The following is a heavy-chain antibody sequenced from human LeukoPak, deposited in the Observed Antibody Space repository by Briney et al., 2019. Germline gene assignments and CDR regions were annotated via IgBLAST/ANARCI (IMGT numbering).Heavy chain of an antibody. CDR2: IYHSGST. D-gene: IGHD3-3*01. CDR1: GGSISSSSYY. Sequence: SETLSLTCTVSGGSISSSSYYWGWIRQPPGKGLEWIGSIYHSGSTYYNPSLKSRVTISVDTSKNRFSLKLSSVTAADTAVYYCARVRGGLRFLEWLLDAFDIWGQGTMVTVSS. J-gene: IGHJ3*02. V-gene: IGHV4-39*07. CDR3: ARVRGGLRFLEWLLDAFDI.